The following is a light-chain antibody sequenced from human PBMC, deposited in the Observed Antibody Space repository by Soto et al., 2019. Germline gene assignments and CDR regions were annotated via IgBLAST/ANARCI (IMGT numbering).Light chain of an antibody. CDR3: CSYAGSYTLV. V-gene: IGLV2-11*01. CDR1: RSDVGGYHY. Sequence: QSALTQPRSVSGSPGQSVTRSCTGTRSDVGGYHYVSWYQHHPGKAPKIIIYDVNKRPSGVTDRFSGSKSGNTASLTISGLQTEDGADYYCCSYAGSYTLVFGGGTKLTVL. J-gene: IGLJ2*01. CDR2: DVN.